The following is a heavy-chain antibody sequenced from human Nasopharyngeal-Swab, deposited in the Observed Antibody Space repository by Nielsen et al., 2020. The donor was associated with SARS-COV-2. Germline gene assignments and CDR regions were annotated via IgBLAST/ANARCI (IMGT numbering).Heavy chain of an antibody. J-gene: IGHJ4*02. CDR3: AKDTSRIAAAGTPFDY. CDR1: RFTFDDYA. CDR2: ISWNSGSI. V-gene: IGHV3-9*01. Sequence: SLKISCAASRFTFDDYAMHWVRQAPGKGLEWVSGISWNSGSIGYADSVKGRFTISRDNAKNSLYLQMNSLRAEDTALYYCAKDTSRIAAAGTPFDYWGQGTLVTVSS. D-gene: IGHD6-13*01.